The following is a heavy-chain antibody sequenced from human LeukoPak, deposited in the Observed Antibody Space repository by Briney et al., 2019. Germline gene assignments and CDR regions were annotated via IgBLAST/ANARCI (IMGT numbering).Heavy chain of an antibody. J-gene: IGHJ6*02. CDR3: ASGRIAAAGSRYYCYYGMDV. Sequence: SETLSLTCTVAGGSISSSSYCWGWLRQPPGKGLEWIGSIYYSGSTYYHPSLKSRVTISVDTTKNQFSLKLSSVTAADTAVYYCASGRIAAAGSRYYCYYGMDVWGQGTTVTVSS. V-gene: IGHV4-39*01. D-gene: IGHD6-13*01. CDR2: IYYSGST. CDR1: GGSISSSSYC.